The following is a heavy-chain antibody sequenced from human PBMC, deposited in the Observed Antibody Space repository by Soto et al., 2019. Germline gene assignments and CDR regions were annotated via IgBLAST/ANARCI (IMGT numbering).Heavy chain of an antibody. CDR2: IIPILGIA. CDR3: AREETVGVVVPAAMRGGWFDP. V-gene: IGHV1-69*08. CDR1: GGTFSSYT. Sequence: QVQLVQSGAEVKKPGSSVKVSCKASGGTFSSYTISWVRQAPGQGLEWMGRIIPILGIANYAQKFQGRVTITADKSTSKAYMELSSLRSEDTAVYYCAREETVGVVVPAAMRGGWFDPWGQGTLVTVSS. D-gene: IGHD2-2*01. J-gene: IGHJ5*02.